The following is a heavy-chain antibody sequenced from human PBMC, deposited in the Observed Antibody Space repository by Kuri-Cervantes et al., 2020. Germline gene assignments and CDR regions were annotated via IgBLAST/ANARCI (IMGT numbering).Heavy chain of an antibody. CDR3: AKGASEWPNNWYDP. Sequence: ASVPVSCKASGYTFTSYYMHWVRQAPGQGLEWMGIINPSGGSTSYAQKFQGRVTMTRNTSISTAYMELSSLRAEDTAVYYCAKGASEWPNNWYDPWGQGTLVTVSS. J-gene: IGHJ5*02. V-gene: IGHV1-46*01. D-gene: IGHD3-3*01. CDR2: INPSGGST. CDR1: GYTFTSYY.